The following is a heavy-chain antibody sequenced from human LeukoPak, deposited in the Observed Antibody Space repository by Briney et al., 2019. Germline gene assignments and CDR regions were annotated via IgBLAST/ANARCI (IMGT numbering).Heavy chain of an antibody. Sequence: ASVKVSCKASGYTFTKYTLHWVRQAPGQRPEWMGWISAGDGKTKYSQKFQGRLTITWDTSASTTYMELSGLTSEDTAVYYCAKVSSSSDFDYWGQGTLVTVSS. D-gene: IGHD6-6*01. CDR1: GYTFTKYT. CDR2: ISAGDGKT. V-gene: IGHV1-3*01. J-gene: IGHJ4*02. CDR3: AKVSSSSDFDY.